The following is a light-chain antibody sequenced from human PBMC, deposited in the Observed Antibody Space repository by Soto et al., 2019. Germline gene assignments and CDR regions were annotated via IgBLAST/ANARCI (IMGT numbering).Light chain of an antibody. Sequence: DIQMTQSPSSVSASVGDRVTITCRASQGISSWLAWYQKKPGKAPNLLIYSASSLHRGVPSRFSGSGSGTDFTLTIRSLQPEDFATYYCLQTHSFPLTFGGGTTVDIK. J-gene: IGKJ4*01. CDR1: QGISSW. CDR3: LQTHSFPLT. V-gene: IGKV1-12*01. CDR2: SAS.